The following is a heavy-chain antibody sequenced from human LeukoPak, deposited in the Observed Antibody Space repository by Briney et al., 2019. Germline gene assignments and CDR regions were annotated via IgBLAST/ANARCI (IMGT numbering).Heavy chain of an antibody. CDR2: IRYDGSNK. V-gene: IGHV3-30*02. D-gene: IGHD3-22*01. J-gene: IGHJ5*02. CDR3: AKDSDYYDSSGYPNH. CDR1: GFTFSSHG. Sequence: PGGSLRLSCAASGFTFSSHGMHWVRQAPGKGLEWVAFIRYDGSNKYYADSVKGRFTISRDNSKNTLYLQMNSLRAEDTAVYYCAKDSDYYDSSGYPNHWGQGTLVTVSS.